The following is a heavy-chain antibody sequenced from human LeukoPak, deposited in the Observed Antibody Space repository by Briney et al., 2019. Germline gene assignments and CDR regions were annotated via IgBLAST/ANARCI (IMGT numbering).Heavy chain of an antibody. Sequence: GGSLRLSCVASGFTFSSYAMSWVRQAPGKGLEWVSGISGSGGNTYFADSVKGRFTISRDNSKNTLYLQMNSLRAEDTAVYYCAKVGLHDYGDPMSYYYYGMDVWGQGTTVTVSS. CDR3: AKVGLHDYGDPMSYYYYGMDV. D-gene: IGHD4-17*01. V-gene: IGHV3-23*01. CDR2: ISGSGGNT. J-gene: IGHJ6*02. CDR1: GFTFSSYA.